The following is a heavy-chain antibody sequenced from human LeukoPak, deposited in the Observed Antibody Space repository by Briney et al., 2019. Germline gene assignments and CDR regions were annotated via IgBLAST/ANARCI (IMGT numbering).Heavy chain of an antibody. Sequence: PGGSLRLSCAASGFTFSSYGMHWVRQAPGKGLEWVAVISYDGSNKYYADSVKGRFTISRDNPKNTLYLQMNSLRAEDTAVYYCAKYLFGSYWGQGTLVTVSS. CDR2: ISYDGSNK. CDR1: GFTFSSYG. CDR3: AKYLFGSY. D-gene: IGHD3-10*02. J-gene: IGHJ4*02. V-gene: IGHV3-30*18.